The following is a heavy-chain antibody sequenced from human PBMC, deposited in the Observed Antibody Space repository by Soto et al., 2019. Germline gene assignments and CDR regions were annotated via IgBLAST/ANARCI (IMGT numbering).Heavy chain of an antibody. J-gene: IGHJ4*02. V-gene: IGHV3-23*01. Sequence: EVQLLESGGGLVQPGGSLRLSCAASGFTFSSYAMSWVRQAPGKGLEWVSAISGSGGSTYYADSVKGRFTISRDNPKNPLYLQMQRVRAEEKVVDYSAKRVPFHSSCYTWGPYYWGQGPLVTVS. D-gene: IGHD6-13*01. CDR1: GFTFSSYA. CDR2: ISGSGGST. CDR3: AKRVPFHSSCYTWGPYY.